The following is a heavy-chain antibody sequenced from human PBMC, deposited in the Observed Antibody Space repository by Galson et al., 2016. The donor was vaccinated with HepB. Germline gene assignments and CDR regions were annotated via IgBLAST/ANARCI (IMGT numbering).Heavy chain of an antibody. J-gene: IGHJ4*02. CDR3: AKDDDGIGVMPLDY. CDR1: GFNFSSYS. Sequence: SLRLSCAASGFNFSSYSMTWVRQAPGKGLEWVSSITGSGDISYYRDSVKGRFAISRDNSKNTLFLQVGGLRAEDTAVYYCAKDDDGIGVMPLDYWGQGTLLTVSS. V-gene: IGHV3-23*01. CDR2: ITGSGDIS. D-gene: IGHD2-21*01.